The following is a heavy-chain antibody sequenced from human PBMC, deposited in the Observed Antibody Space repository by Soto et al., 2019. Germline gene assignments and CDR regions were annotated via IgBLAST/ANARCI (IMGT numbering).Heavy chain of an antibody. CDR3: ARDPFSSGWYPRGAFDI. CDR1: GFTFSSYA. Sequence: GGSLRLSCAASGFTFSSYAMHWVRQAPGKGLEWVAVISYDGSNKYYADSVKGRFTISRDNSKNTLYLQMNSLRAEDTAVYYCARDPFSSGWYPRGAFDIWGQGTMVTVSS. D-gene: IGHD6-19*01. V-gene: IGHV3-30-3*01. J-gene: IGHJ3*02. CDR2: ISYDGSNK.